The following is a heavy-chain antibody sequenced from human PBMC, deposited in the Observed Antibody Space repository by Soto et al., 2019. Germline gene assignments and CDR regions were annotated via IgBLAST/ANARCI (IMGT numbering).Heavy chain of an antibody. CDR3: AKDQEIVLLVYAISEFDY. CDR2: ISGSGGST. J-gene: IGHJ4*02. D-gene: IGHD2-8*01. CDR1: GFTFSSYA. V-gene: IGHV3-23*01. Sequence: GESLKISCAASGFTFSSYAMSWVRQAPGKGLEWVSAISGSGGSTYYADSVKGRFTISRDNSKNTLYLQMNSLRAEDTAVYYCAKDQEIVLLVYAISEFDYWGQGTLVTVSS.